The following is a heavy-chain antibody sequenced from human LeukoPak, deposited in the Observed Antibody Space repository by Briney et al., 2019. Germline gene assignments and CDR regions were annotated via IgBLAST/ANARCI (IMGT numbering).Heavy chain of an antibody. CDR2: TYYRSKWYN. Sequence: SQTLSLTCAISGDSVSTNSAAWNWIRQSPSRGLGWLGRTYYRSKWYNDYAVSVKGRITINPDTSKNQFSLQLNSVTPEDTAVYYCARDKGGSGYDHLDSWGQGTLVTVSS. CDR1: GDSVSTNSAA. CDR3: ARDKGGSGYDHLDS. V-gene: IGHV6-1*01. J-gene: IGHJ4*02. D-gene: IGHD5-12*01.